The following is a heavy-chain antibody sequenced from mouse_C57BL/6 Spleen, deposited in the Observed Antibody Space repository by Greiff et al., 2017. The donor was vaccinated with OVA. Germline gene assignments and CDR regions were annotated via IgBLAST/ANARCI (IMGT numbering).Heavy chain of an antibody. CDR3: ARRGGGYEDFDY. V-gene: IGHV5-16*01. J-gene: IGHJ2*01. CDR2: INYDGSST. Sequence: EVMLVESEGGLVQPGSSMKLSCTASGFTFSDYYMAWVRQVPEKGLEWVANINYDGSSTYYLDSLKSRFIISRDNAKNILYLQMCSLKSEDTATYYSARRGGGYEDFDYWGQGTTLTVSS. D-gene: IGHD2-2*01. CDR1: GFTFSDYY.